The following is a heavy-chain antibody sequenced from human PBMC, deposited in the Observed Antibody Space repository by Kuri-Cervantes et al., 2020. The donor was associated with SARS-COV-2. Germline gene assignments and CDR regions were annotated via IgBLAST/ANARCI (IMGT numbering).Heavy chain of an antibody. J-gene: IGHJ4*02. CDR1: GYTFTSYD. D-gene: IGHD3-10*01. V-gene: IGHV1-8*02. CDR3: ARGEGGVLWFGEFISFDY. CDR2: MNPNSGNT. Sequence: ASVKVSCKASGYTFTSYDINWVRQATGQGLEWMGWMNPNSGNTGYAQKFQGRVTMTRDTSISTAYMELSRLRSDDTAVYYCARGEGGVLWFGEFISFDYWGQGTLVTVSS.